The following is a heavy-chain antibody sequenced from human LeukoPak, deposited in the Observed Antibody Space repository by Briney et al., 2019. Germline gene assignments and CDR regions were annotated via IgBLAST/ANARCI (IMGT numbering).Heavy chain of an antibody. CDR3: ARSGRGTYYYFDW. Sequence: VKVSCKPSGYSFTRYGMSWVRQAPGQGPEWMGWISGSNGNTNYAQKFQGRVTLTTDTSASTAYMELRSLRSDDTAVYYCARSGRGTYYYFDWWGQGTLVTVSS. CDR1: GYSFTRYG. D-gene: IGHD1-26*01. CDR2: ISGSNGNT. V-gene: IGHV1-18*01. J-gene: IGHJ4*02.